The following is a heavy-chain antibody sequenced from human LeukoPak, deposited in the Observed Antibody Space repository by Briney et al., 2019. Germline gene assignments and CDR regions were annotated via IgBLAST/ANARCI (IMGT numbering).Heavy chain of an antibody. CDR2: INPNSGGT. CDR3: ARDREGYYDILTGYYGVGAFDI. D-gene: IGHD3-9*01. Sequence: ASVKVSCKASGYTFIGYYMHWVRQAPGQGLEWMGWINPNSGGTNYAQKFQGRVTMTRDTSISTAYMELSRLRSDDTAVYYCARDREGYYDILTGYYGVGAFDIWGQGTMVTVSS. V-gene: IGHV1-2*02. J-gene: IGHJ3*02. CDR1: GYTFIGYY.